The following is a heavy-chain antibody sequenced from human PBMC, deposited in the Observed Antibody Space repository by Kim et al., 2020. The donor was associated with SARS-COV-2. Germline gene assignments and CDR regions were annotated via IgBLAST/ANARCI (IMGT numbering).Heavy chain of an antibody. V-gene: IGHV3-7*03. J-gene: IGHJ4*02. CDR3: ARAGVAVTGPPLGH. CDR1: GFTFSGYR. D-gene: IGHD6-19*01. CDR2: IKQDGSEK. Sequence: GGSLRLTCEASGFTFSGYRMSWVRQAPGKGLEWVANIKQDGSEKYYVDSVKGRFTISRDNAKSSLFLQMNSLRAEDTAVYYCARAGVAVTGPPLGHWGQGTLVTVSS.